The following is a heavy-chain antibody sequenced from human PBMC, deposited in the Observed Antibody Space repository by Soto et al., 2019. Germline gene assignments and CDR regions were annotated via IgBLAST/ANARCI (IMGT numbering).Heavy chain of an antibody. CDR2: ISTYNGNT. CDR1: GYTFTTYD. Sequence: ASVKVSCKASGYTFTTYDISWVRPAPGQGLEWMGRISTYNGNTNYPQSLQGRLTMTTDTSTTTAYMELRNLRSDDTAVYYCARDPYHVLMVNAPNLYGMDVWGQGTTVTVSS. J-gene: IGHJ6*02. V-gene: IGHV1-18*01. D-gene: IGHD2-8*01. CDR3: ARDPYHVLMVNAPNLYGMDV.